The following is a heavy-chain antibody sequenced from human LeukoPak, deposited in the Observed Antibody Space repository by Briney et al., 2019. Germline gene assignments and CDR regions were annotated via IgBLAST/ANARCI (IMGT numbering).Heavy chain of an antibody. CDR1: GGTFSSYA. Sequence: EASVKVSCKASGGTFSSYAISWVRQAPGQGLEWMGGIIPIFGTANYAQKSQGRVTITADESTSTAYMELSSLRSEDTAVYYCALASNVDGFLEWRVYYYYMDVWGKGTTVTVSS. CDR3: ALASNVDGFLEWRVYYYYMDV. V-gene: IGHV1-69*01. D-gene: IGHD3-3*01. CDR2: IIPIFGTA. J-gene: IGHJ6*03.